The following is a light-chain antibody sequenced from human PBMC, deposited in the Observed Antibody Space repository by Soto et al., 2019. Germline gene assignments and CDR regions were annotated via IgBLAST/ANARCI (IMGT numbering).Light chain of an antibody. CDR1: HTISSY. V-gene: IGKV1-39*01. CDR2: GAF. J-gene: IGKJ3*01. Sequence: DIQMTQSPSSLSASVGERVTITCRASHTISSYLNWYQQQPGKHPNLLIYGAFHLQSRVPSRFSGTGSATHFTLTISSLQSGDFATYYCQQTFDTPFTFGPGTTVDI. CDR3: QQTFDTPFT.